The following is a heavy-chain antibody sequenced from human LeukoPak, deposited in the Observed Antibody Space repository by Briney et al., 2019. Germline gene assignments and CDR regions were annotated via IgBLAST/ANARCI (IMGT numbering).Heavy chain of an antibody. V-gene: IGHV3-23*01. CDR3: AKAYSSGWYGGYDYFDY. CDR2: ISGSGGST. CDR1: GFTFSSYA. J-gene: IGHJ4*02. Sequence: QPGRSLRLSCAASGFTFSSYAMSWVLQAPGKGLEWVSAISGSGGSTYYADSVKGRFTISRDNSKNTLYLQMNSLRAEDTAVYYCAKAYSSGWYGGYDYFDYWGQGTLVTVSS. D-gene: IGHD6-19*01.